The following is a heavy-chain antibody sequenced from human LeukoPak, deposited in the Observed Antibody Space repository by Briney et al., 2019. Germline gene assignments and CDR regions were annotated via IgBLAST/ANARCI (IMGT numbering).Heavy chain of an antibody. CDR1: GYTLTELS. D-gene: IGHD1-26*01. CDR3: ATGKVGATVFDY. J-gene: IGHJ4*02. Sequence: ASVKVSCKVSGYTLTELSMHWVRQAPGKGLEWMGGFDPEDGETIYAQKFQGRVTMTEDTSTDTAYMELSSLRSEDTAAYYCATGKVGATVFDYWGQRTLVTVSS. CDR2: FDPEDGET. V-gene: IGHV1-24*01.